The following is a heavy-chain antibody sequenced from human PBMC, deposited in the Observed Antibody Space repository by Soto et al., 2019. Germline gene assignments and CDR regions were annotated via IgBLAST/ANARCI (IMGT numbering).Heavy chain of an antibody. V-gene: IGHV3-23*01. CDR1: GFTFISYT. CDR2: LSGSGDNT. CDR3: AKRGDCSGGTCAFDY. D-gene: IGHD2-15*01. J-gene: IGHJ4*02. Sequence: EVQLLESGGSLVQPGGSVRLSCAASGFTFISYTMSWVRQAPGKGLEWVSALSGSGDNTYYADSVKGRFTISRDNSKSTLYLQRNSLRAEDTAVYYCAKRGDCSGGTCAFDYWGQGTLVAVSS.